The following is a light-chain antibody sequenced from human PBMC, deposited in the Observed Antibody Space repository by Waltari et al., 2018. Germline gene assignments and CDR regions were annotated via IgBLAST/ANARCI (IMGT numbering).Light chain of an antibody. Sequence: QSALTQPASVSGSPGQSLTISCTGRSDDVDYVSWYQQLPGKVPKLLIYYVSNRPSGVSYRFSCSKSGNTASLTISGLRTEDEADYYCSSYAGSNLWVFGGGTKLTVL. V-gene: IGLV2-14*03. CDR3: SSYAGSNLWV. J-gene: IGLJ3*02. CDR2: YVS. CDR1: SDDVDY.